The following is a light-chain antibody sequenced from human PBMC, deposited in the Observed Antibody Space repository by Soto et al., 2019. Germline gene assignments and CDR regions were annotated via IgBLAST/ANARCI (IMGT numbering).Light chain of an antibody. CDR2: GAS. CDR3: QQYGSSPYT. CDR1: QSVSSSY. J-gene: IGKJ2*01. V-gene: IGKV3-20*01. Sequence: EIVLTQSPGTLSLSPGERATLSCRASQSVSSSYLAWYQQKPGQAPRLLNYGASSRDTGIPDRFSGSGSGTDFTLTISRLEPEDFAVYYCQQYGSSPYTFGQGTKLEIK.